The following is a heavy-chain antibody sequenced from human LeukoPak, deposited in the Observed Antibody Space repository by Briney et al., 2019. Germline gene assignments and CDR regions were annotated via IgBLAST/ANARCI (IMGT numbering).Heavy chain of an antibody. CDR3: ARSIVVVTAIEFDY. D-gene: IGHD2-21*02. Sequence: ASVKVSCKASGHTFTSYAMHWVRQAPGQRLEWMGWVNAGNGNTKYSREFQGRVTITRDASASTAYMELSSLRSEDMAVYYCARSIVVVTAIEFDYWGQGTLVTVSS. CDR2: VNAGNGNT. J-gene: IGHJ4*02. V-gene: IGHV1-3*03. CDR1: GHTFTSYA.